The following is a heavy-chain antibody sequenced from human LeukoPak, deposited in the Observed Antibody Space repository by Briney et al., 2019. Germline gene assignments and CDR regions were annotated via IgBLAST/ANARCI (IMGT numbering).Heavy chain of an antibody. CDR1: GFTFSSYW. J-gene: IGHJ5*02. CDR3: ARDRTYYYGSGSYYNNWFDP. V-gene: IGHV3-7*01. CDR2: IKQDGSEK. Sequence: GGSLRLSCAASGFTFSSYWMSWVRQAPGEGLEWVANIKQDGSEKYYVDSVKGRFTISRDNAKNSLYLQMNSLRAEDTAVYYCARDRTYYYGSGSYYNNWFDPWGQGTLVTVSS. D-gene: IGHD3-10*01.